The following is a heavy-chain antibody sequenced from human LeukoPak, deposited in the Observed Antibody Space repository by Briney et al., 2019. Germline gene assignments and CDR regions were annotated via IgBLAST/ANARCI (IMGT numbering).Heavy chain of an antibody. CDR1: GFTFSSYA. V-gene: IGHV3-23*01. J-gene: IGHJ4*02. CDR3: AKDTGKYYYDSSGYYQY. D-gene: IGHD3-22*01. Sequence: GGSLRLSCAASGFTFSSYAMSWVRQAPGKGLEWVSAISGSGGSTYYADSVKGRFTISRDNSKNTLYLQMNSLGAEDTAVYYCAKDTGKYYYDSSGYYQYWGQGTLVTVSS. CDR2: ISGSGGST.